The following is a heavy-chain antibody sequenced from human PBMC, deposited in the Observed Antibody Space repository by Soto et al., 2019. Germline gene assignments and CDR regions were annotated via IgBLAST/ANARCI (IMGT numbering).Heavy chain of an antibody. V-gene: IGHV4-38-2*01. J-gene: IGHJ4*02. CDR3: ARYGYSYSMRFFDK. D-gene: IGHD5-18*01. Sequence: SETLSLTCAVSGHSISSGFYYWGWIRQPPGKGLEWIGSMYHSGSTYYNPSLKSRVTMSVDTSKNQLSLKLTSLTAADTAVYYCARYGYSYSMRFFDKWGQGTRVTAPQ. CDR2: MYHSGST. CDR1: GHSISSGFYY.